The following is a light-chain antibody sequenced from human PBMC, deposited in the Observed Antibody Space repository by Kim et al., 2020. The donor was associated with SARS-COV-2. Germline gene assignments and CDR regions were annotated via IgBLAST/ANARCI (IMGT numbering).Light chain of an antibody. CDR2: GAS. Sequence: EIVLTRSPGTLSLSPGERATLSCRASQTVTSNYLAWYQQKPGQAPRLLIYGASSRATGIPDRFSGSGSGTDFTLTISRLEPEDFAVYYCQQYGSSPATFGQGTKVDIK. J-gene: IGKJ1*01. V-gene: IGKV3-20*01. CDR1: QTVTSNY. CDR3: QQYGSSPAT.